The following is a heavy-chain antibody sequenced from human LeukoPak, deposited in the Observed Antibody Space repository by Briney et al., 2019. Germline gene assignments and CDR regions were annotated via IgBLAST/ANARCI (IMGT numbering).Heavy chain of an antibody. V-gene: IGHV3-7*01. CDR3: ARGGRNLDS. J-gene: IGHJ4*02. CDR1: GFTFSGYW. D-gene: IGHD1-14*01. CDR2: IKVDGSEK. Sequence: GGSLRLSCAASGFTFSGYWMSWVRQAPGKGLEWVANIKVDGSEKNYVDSVKGRLTISRDDAKNSLYLQMNSLRAEDTAVYYCARGGRNLDSWGQGTLVTVSS.